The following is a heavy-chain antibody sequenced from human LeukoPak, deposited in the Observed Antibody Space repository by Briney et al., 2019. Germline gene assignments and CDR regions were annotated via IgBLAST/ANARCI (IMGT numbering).Heavy chain of an antibody. CDR2: IRSKANSYAT. V-gene: IGHV3-73*01. J-gene: IGHJ5*02. CDR1: GFTFSGSA. CDR3: TRVVVRGVINWFDP. D-gene: IGHD3-10*01. Sequence: PGGSLRLSCAASGFTFSGSAMHWVRQASGKGLEWVGRIRSKANSYATAYAASVKGRFTISRDDSKDAAYLQMNSLKTEDTAVYYCTRVVVRGVINWFDPWGQGTLVTVSS.